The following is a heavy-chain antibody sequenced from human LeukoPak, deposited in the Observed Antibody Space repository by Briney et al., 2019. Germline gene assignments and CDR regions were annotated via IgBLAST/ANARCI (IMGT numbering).Heavy chain of an antibody. CDR1: GFTFSSYA. Sequence: PGGSLRLSCAASGFTFSSYAMSWVRQAPGKGLEWVSAISGSGGSTYYADSVKGRFTISRDNSKNTLYLQMNSLRAEDTAVYYCATNSGWSATTEYFQHWGQGTLVTVSS. J-gene: IGHJ1*01. CDR2: ISGSGGST. D-gene: IGHD1-1*01. CDR3: ATNSGWSATTEYFQH. V-gene: IGHV3-23*01.